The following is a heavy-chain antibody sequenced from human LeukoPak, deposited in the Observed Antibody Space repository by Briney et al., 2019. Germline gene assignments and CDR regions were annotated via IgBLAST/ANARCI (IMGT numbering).Heavy chain of an antibody. Sequence: SETLSLTCTVSGGSISSGGYCWSWNRQRPGKGLEWIGYIYHSGSTYYNPSLKSRVTISVDTSKNQFSLKLSSVTAADTAVYYCARRGYSSSAYYYYYYMDVWGKGTTVTVSS. D-gene: IGHD6-6*01. J-gene: IGHJ6*03. V-gene: IGHV4-31*03. CDR3: ARRGYSSSAYYYYYYMDV. CDR2: IYHSGST. CDR1: GGSISSGGYC.